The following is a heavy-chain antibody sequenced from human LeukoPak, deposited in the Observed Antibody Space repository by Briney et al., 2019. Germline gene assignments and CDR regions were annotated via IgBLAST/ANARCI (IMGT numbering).Heavy chain of an antibody. CDR1: GYTFTSYD. CDR2: IIPIFGTA. D-gene: IGHD3-10*01. V-gene: IGHV1-69*13. J-gene: IGHJ5*02. Sequence: SVKVSCKASGYTFTSYDINWVRQAPGQGLEWMGGIIPIFGTANYAQKFQGRVTITADESTSTAYMELSSLRSEDTTIYYCARDFGSGVFDPWGQGTLVTVSS. CDR3: ARDFGSGVFDP.